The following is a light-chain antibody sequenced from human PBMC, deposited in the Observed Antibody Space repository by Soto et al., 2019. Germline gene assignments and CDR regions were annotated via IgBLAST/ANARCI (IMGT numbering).Light chain of an antibody. CDR2: NNI. CDR1: NSNIGSNT. V-gene: IGLV1-44*01. CDR3: AAWDDSLDGHVV. Sequence: QSVLTQPPSASGTPGQKVTISCSGSNSNIGSNTVSWFQQLPGRAPKLLLYNNIYRPPGVPDRFSGSKSGTSVPLAISGLQSEDEADYYCAAWDDSLDGHVVFGGGTQPTVL. J-gene: IGLJ7*01.